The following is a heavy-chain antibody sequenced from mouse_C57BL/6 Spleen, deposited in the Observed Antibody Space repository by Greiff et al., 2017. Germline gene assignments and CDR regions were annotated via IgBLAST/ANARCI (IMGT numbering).Heavy chain of an antibody. J-gene: IGHJ4*01. CDR1: GYTFTSYW. CDR3: ALKRIERYYSKGAMDY. CDR2: IDPSDSYT. Sequence: QVQLQQPGAELVKPGASVKLSCKASGYTFTSYWMQWVKQRPGQGLEWIGEIDPSDSYTNYNQKFKGKATLTVDTSSSTAYMQLSSLTSEDSAVYYCALKRIERYYSKGAMDYWGQGTSVTVSS. V-gene: IGHV1-50*01. D-gene: IGHD2-5*01.